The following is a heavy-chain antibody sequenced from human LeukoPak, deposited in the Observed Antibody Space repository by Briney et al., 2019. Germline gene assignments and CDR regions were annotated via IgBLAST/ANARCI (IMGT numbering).Heavy chain of an antibody. CDR1: GFTFSSYW. J-gene: IGHJ4*02. Sequence: QTGGSLRLSCAASGFTFSSYWMSWVRQAPGKGLEWVANIKQDGSEKYYVDSVKGRFTISRDNAKNSLYLQMNSLRAEDTAVYYCARSSSSWYESEGVDYWGQGTLVTVSS. CDR2: IKQDGSEK. D-gene: IGHD6-13*01. V-gene: IGHV3-7*01. CDR3: ARSSSSWYESEGVDY.